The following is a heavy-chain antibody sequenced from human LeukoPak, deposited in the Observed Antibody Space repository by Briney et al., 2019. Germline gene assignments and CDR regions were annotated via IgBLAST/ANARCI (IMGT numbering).Heavy chain of an antibody. CDR2: IYHSGST. J-gene: IGHJ5*02. V-gene: IGHV4-30-2*01. Sequence: SQTLSLTCAVSGGSISSGGYSWSWIRQPPGKGLEWIGYIYHSGSTYYNPSLKSRVTISVDRSKNQFSLKLSSVTAADTAVYYCARAGGRYRFDPWGQGTLVTVSS. CDR1: GGSISSGGYS. CDR3: ARAGGRYRFDP. D-gene: IGHD1-1*01.